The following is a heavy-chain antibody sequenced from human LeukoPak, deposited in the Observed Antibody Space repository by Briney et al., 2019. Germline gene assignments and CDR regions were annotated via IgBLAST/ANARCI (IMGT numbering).Heavy chain of an antibody. CDR3: STAKFDN. Sequence: GGSLRLSCAASGFTFTSYAMSWVRQAPGKGLEWVSYINIDSISVNYADSVKGRFTTSRDNAKNSLYLQMNSLRAEDTAVYYCSTAKFDNWGQGTLVTVSS. J-gene: IGHJ4*02. CDR2: INIDSISV. V-gene: IGHV3-48*01. CDR1: GFTFTSYA.